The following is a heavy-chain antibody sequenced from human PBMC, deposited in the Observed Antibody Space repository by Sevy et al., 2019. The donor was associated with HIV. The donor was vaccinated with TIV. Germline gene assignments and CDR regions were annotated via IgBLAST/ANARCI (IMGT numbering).Heavy chain of an antibody. V-gene: IGHV4-61*01. CDR3: ARMTVLRILGWLHYGMDV. CDR1: GGSVSSGSYY. CDR2: IYYSGST. Sequence: SETLSLTCTVSGGSVSSGSYYWSWIRQPPGKGLEWIGYIYYSGSTNYNPSLKSRVNISVDTSKNQFSLRLSSVTAADTAVYYCARMTVLRILGWLHYGMDVWGHGTTVTVSS. J-gene: IGHJ6*02. D-gene: IGHD3-3*01.